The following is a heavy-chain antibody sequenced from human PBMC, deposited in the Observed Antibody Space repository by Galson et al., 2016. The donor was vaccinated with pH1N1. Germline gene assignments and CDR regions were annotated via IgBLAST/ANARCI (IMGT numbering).Heavy chain of an antibody. D-gene: IGHD6-6*01. Sequence: SVKVSCKASGATFNSYGIHWVRQAPGKGLEWMGDINPVFGTTNYAQRFQVRVTITAHDMELSGLRSEDTAIYYCATCSSSSSWRSLDVWGQGTTVTVSS. CDR1: GATFNSYG. V-gene: IGHV1-69*13. CDR3: ATCSSSSSWRSLDV. J-gene: IGHJ3*01. CDR2: INPVFGTT.